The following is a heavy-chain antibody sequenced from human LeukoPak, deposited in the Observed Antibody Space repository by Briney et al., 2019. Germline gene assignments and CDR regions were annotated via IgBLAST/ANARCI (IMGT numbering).Heavy chain of an antibody. CDR1: GITRCNNG. V-gene: IGHV3-23*01. D-gene: IGHD3-22*01. CDR3: AKRGVVIRVILVGFHKEAYYFDS. J-gene: IGHJ4*02. CDR2: ISDGGGRT. Sequence: AGSLTLSCSVSGITRCNNGMSWDRPAPGNGLEWGAGISDGGGRTNTADSVKGRFPISRANPKNTLYLQMNSLRAEDTAVYFCAKRGVVIRVILVGFHKEAYYFDSWGQGALVTVSS.